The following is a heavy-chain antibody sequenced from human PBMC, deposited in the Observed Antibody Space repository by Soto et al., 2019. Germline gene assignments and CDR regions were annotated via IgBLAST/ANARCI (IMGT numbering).Heavy chain of an antibody. Sequence: ASVKVSCKASGYTFTDYYVHWVRQAPGQGLEWMGWISPNSGSTKTAQKFQGRVTVTRDTSISTAYMDLSRLRSEDTAVYYCARDVTLSQYCTNGVCYYHYYGMDVWGQGTMVTVSS. CDR1: GYTFTDYY. CDR2: ISPNSGST. D-gene: IGHD2-8*01. V-gene: IGHV1-2*02. CDR3: ARDVTLSQYCTNGVCYYHYYGMDV. J-gene: IGHJ6*02.